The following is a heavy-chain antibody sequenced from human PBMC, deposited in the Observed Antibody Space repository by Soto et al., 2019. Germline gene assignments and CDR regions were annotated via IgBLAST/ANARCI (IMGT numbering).Heavy chain of an antibody. CDR2: ISSSSSDI. J-gene: IGHJ5*02. CDR3: ARVNARYCSGGRCYWFDP. CDR1: GFTFSSYS. V-gene: IGHV3-21*01. Sequence: EVQLVESGGGLVKPGGSLRLSCAASGFTFSSYSMNWVRQAPGKGLEWVSSISSSSSDIYYADSVKGRFTISRDNAKNSLDLQLNSLRDEDTAVYYCARVNARYCSGGRCYWFDPWGQVNLVTVSS. D-gene: IGHD2-15*01.